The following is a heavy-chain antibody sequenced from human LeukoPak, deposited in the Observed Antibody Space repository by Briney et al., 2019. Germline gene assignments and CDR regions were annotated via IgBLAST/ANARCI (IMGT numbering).Heavy chain of an antibody. Sequence: GGSLRLSCAASGFTFSDYYMSDIRQAPGKGLEWVSYISTTSTYTDYADSVRGRFTISRDNAKNLLYLQMNSLRPEDTAVYYCARDWYCSSSICYTDRNWFDPWGQGTLVTVSS. CDR3: ARDWYCSSSICYTDRNWFDP. V-gene: IGHV3-11*05. CDR2: ISTTSTYT. J-gene: IGHJ5*02. D-gene: IGHD2-2*02. CDR1: GFTFSDYY.